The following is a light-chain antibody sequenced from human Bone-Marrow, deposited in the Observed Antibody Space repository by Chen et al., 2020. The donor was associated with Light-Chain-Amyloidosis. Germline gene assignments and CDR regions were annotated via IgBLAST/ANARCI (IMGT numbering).Light chain of an antibody. CDR1: SSEVGGDNH. Sequence: QSALTQPASVSGSPGQSITISCTETSSEVGGDNHVSWYQQHPDKAPKLMIYEVTNRPSWVPDRFSGSKSDNTASLTISGLQTEDEADYFCSSYTITNTLVFGSGTRVTVL. CDR3: SSYTITNTLV. J-gene: IGLJ1*01. V-gene: IGLV2-14*01. CDR2: EVT.